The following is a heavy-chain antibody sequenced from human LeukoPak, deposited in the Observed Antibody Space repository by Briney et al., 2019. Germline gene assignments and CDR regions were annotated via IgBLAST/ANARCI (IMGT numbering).Heavy chain of an antibody. Sequence: AGGSLRLSCAASGFTYSNYAMTWVRQAPGKGLKWVSSISSGGHSTYYAGSVKGRFTISRDNSKDTLYLQMDSLSAEDTAVYYCAKGGRFTSGWRGAFDSWGQGTLVTVSS. CDR2: ISSGGHST. J-gene: IGHJ4*02. V-gene: IGHV3-23*01. CDR3: AKGGRFTSGWRGAFDS. D-gene: IGHD6-19*01. CDR1: GFTYSNYA.